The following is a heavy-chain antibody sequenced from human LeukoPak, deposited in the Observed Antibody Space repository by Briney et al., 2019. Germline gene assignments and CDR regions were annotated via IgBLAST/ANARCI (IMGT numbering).Heavy chain of an antibody. CDR1: GGSISSFY. CDR2: MSNSGST. D-gene: IGHD3-16*01. J-gene: IGHJ4*02. CDR3: ARGNYDDSYAYGGDFDS. Sequence: TSETLSLTCSVSGGSISSFYWNWIRQPPGKGLEWIGYMSNSGSTNYNPSLKSRLTISVDTSKNHLSLRLSSVTAADTAVYYCARGNYDDSYAYGGDFDSWGQGTLVTVSS. V-gene: IGHV4-59*01.